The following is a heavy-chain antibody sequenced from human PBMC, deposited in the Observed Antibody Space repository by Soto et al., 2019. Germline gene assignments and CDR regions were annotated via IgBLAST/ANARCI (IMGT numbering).Heavy chain of an antibody. D-gene: IGHD2-15*01. CDR1: GDYLNSGAYY. V-gene: IGHV4-61*08. Sequence: QVQLLESGPGLVKPSETLSLTCDVSGDYLNSGAYYWTWIRQSPGRGLEWIGHIYHTGSTNYNPSLRSRLTISLDTSKNQFSLTLRSVNAVDTGVYYCARSWGGDGYSHWGQGTLVTVSS. CDR2: IYHTGST. CDR3: ARSWGGDGYSH. J-gene: IGHJ4*02.